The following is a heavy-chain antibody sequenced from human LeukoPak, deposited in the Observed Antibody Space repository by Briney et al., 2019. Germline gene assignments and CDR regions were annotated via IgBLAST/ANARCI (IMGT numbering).Heavy chain of an antibody. CDR2: IYTSGST. J-gene: IGHJ4*02. D-gene: IGHD6-13*01. CDR1: GDSISNYY. V-gene: IGHV4-4*07. CDR3: AREAAAGTFYFDY. Sequence: SETLSLTCIVSGDSISNYYWSWIRQPAGKGLKWIGRIYTSGSTNYNPSLKSRVTMSVDTSKNQFSLKLSSVTAADTAVYYCAREAAAGTFYFDYRGQGTLVTVSS.